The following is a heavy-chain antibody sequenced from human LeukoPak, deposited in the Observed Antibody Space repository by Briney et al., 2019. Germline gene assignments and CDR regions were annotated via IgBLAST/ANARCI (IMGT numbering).Heavy chain of an antibody. Sequence: SETLSLTCTVSGGSIRSYYWSWIRQPPGKGLEWIGYIYYSGCTNYNPSLKSRVTISVDTSKNQFSLKLSSVTAADTAVYYCARGGYTSYCYYMDVWGEGTTVTVSS. CDR2: IYYSGCT. D-gene: IGHD5-18*01. V-gene: IGHV4-59*01. CDR1: GGSIRSYY. J-gene: IGHJ6*03. CDR3: ARGGYTSYCYYMDV.